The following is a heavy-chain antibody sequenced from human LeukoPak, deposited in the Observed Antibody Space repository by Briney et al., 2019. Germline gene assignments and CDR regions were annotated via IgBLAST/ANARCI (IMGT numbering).Heavy chain of an antibody. D-gene: IGHD1-26*01. CDR2: MSYDGSNK. J-gene: IGHJ4*02. V-gene: IGHV3-30*18. CDR1: GFTFSSYG. CDR3: AKWDLGDYDY. Sequence: GGSLRLSCAASGFTFSSYGMHWVRQAPGKGLEWVAVMSYDGSNKHYADSVKGRFTISRDNSKNTLYLQMNSLRAEDTAVYYCAKWDLGDYDYWGQGTLVTVSS.